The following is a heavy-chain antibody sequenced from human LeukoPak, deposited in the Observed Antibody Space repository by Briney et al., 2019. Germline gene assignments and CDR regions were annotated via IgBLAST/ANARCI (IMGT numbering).Heavy chain of an antibody. D-gene: IGHD3-22*01. CDR3: ARRSQPSYYYDSSGYSDY. Sequence: GESLKISCKGSGYSFTSYWIGWVRQMPGKGLEWMGIIYPGDSDTRYSPSFQGQVTISADKSISTAYLQWSSLKASDTAMYHCARRSQPSYYYDSSGYSDYWGQGTLVTVSS. CDR1: GYSFTSYW. V-gene: IGHV5-51*01. J-gene: IGHJ4*02. CDR2: IYPGDSDT.